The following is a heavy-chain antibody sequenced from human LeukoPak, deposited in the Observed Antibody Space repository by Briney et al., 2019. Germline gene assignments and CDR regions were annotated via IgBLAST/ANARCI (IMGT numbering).Heavy chain of an antibody. CDR1: GFTFSSYS. CDR3: ARAPYYYDSSGYNDY. V-gene: IGHV3-21*01. D-gene: IGHD3-22*01. J-gene: IGHJ4*02. CDR2: ISSSSSYI. Sequence: PGGSLRLSCAASGFTFSSYSMNWVRQAPGKGLEWVSSISSSSSYIYYADSVKGRFTISRHNAKNSLYLQMNSLRAEDTAVYYCARAPYYYDSSGYNDYWGQGTLVTVSS.